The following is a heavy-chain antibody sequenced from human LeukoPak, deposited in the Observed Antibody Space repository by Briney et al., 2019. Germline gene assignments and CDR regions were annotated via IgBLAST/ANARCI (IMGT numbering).Heavy chain of an antibody. D-gene: IGHD3-9*01. Sequence: PSETLSPTCTVSGGSLSSYYWSWIRQPPGKGLEWIGYITYSGTTNYNPSLNSRVTISVDTSKNQFSLKLTSVIAADTAFYYCASSRPYYDILTGQSDDAFDIWGRGTMVTVSS. V-gene: IGHV4-59*01. J-gene: IGHJ3*02. CDR1: GGSLSSYY. CDR3: ASSRPYYDILTGQSDDAFDI. CDR2: ITYSGTT.